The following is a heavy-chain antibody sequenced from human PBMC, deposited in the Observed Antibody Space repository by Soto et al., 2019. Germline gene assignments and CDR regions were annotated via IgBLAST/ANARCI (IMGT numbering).Heavy chain of an antibody. CDR3: ARANGEYCSSTSCYGRYYYYGMDV. CDR2: ISSSSSTI. D-gene: IGHD2-2*01. J-gene: IGHJ6*02. Sequence: PGGYQNHSCAASGFTFSIYRMNLVRPAPGKGLEWVSYISSSSSTIYYADSVKGRFTISRDNAKNSLYLQMNSLRDEDTAVYYCARANGEYCSSTSCYGRYYYYGMDVWGQGNKVKVSS. CDR1: GFTFSIYR. V-gene: IGHV3-48*02.